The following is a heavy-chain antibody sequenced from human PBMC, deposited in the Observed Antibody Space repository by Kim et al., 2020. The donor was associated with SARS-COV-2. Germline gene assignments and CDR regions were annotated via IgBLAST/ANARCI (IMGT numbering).Heavy chain of an antibody. CDR1: GYSFTSYW. V-gene: IGHV5-10-1*01. Sequence: GESLKISCKGSGYSFTSYWISWVRQMPGKGLEWMGRIDPSDSYTNYSPSFQGHVTISADKSISTAYLQWSSLKASDTAMYYCARTGLVYAQANWFDPWGQGTLVTVSS. D-gene: IGHD2-8*01. CDR2: IDPSDSYT. J-gene: IGHJ5*02. CDR3: ARTGLVYAQANWFDP.